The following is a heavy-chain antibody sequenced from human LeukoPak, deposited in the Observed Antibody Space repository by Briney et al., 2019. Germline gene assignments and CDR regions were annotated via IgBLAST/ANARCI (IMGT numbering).Heavy chain of an antibody. D-gene: IGHD6-6*01. CDR1: GFTFSNYA. CDR2: ITGGGDDT. CDR3: AKGSAAARPYYFAY. J-gene: IGHJ4*02. Sequence: PGGSLRLPCAASGFTFSNYAMSWVRQAPGKGLEWVSAITGGGDDTYHADSVKGRFTISRDNSKNTLYLQMNSLRAEDTAVYYCAKGSAAARPYYFAYWGQGSLVTVSS. V-gene: IGHV3-23*01.